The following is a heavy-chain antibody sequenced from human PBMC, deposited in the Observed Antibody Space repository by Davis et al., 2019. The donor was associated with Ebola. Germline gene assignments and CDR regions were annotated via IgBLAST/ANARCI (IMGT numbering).Heavy chain of an antibody. D-gene: IGHD3-10*01. V-gene: IGHV5-51*01. CDR3: ARQGSYYYYYYGMDV. CDR1: AYSFTSYW. Sequence: GESLKISCKASAYSFTSYWIGSLPQMPGKGLEWMGIIYPGDSDTRYSPSFQGQVTISADKSISTAYLQWSSLKASDTAMYYCARQGSYYYYYYGMDVWGKGTTVTVSS. J-gene: IGHJ6*04. CDR2: IYPGDSDT.